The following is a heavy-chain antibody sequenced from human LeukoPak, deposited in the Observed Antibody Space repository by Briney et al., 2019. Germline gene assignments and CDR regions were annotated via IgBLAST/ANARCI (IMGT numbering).Heavy chain of an antibody. D-gene: IGHD4-11*01. J-gene: IGHJ4*02. Sequence: GGSLRLSCAASGFTFSSYAMSWVRQAPGKGLEWVLTINGGGVNTHYADSVGGRFTISRDNSKNTLFLQMNSLRDEDTAVYYCAKDLYSNYGPADYWGQGNLVTVSS. V-gene: IGHV3-23*01. CDR3: AKDLYSNYGPADY. CDR1: GFTFSSYA. CDR2: INGGGVNT.